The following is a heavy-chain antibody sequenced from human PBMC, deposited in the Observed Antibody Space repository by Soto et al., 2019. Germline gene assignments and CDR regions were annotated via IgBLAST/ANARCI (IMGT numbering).Heavy chain of an antibody. V-gene: IGHV1-69*13. CDR1: GGTFSSYG. J-gene: IGHJ4*02. D-gene: IGHD3-10*01. Sequence: ASVKVSCKASGGTFSSYGIAWVRQAPGQGLEWMGGIIPIFGTVNLAQKFQGRVTITADESTSTAYMELSSLNSEDTAVYYCARSLVSSSSGIWFGEPILQHFDSWGQGTLVTVSS. CDR3: ARSLVSSSSGIWFGEPILQHFDS. CDR2: IIPIFGTV.